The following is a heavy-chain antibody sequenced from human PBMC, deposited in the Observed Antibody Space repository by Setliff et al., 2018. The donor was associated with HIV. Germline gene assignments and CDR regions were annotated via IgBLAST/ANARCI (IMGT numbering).Heavy chain of an antibody. D-gene: IGHD3-10*01. CDR2: IGGSGVST. CDR3: VRTIGNWGPGNH. Sequence: GGSLRLSCSTSGFTFSTYAMNWVSQAPGKGLEWVSVIGGSGVSTYYVESGKGRFSISRDNSKNTLYLEMNSLRVEDTAVYYCVRTIGNWGPGNHWGQGTLVTVS. V-gene: IGHV3-23*01. CDR1: GFTFSTYA. J-gene: IGHJ5*02.